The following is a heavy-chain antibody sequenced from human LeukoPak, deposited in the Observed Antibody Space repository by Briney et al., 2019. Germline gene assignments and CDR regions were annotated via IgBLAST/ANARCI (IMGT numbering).Heavy chain of an antibody. Sequence: ASVKVSCKTSGYTFTGYYMHWVRQAPGQGLEWMGWINPNSGGTNYAQKFQGRVTMTRDTSISTAYMELSRLRSDDTAVYYCAKGGYSNYYYYMDVWGKGTTVTVSS. CDR2: INPNSGGT. D-gene: IGHD4-11*01. CDR1: GYTFTGYY. CDR3: AKGGYSNYYYYMDV. J-gene: IGHJ6*03. V-gene: IGHV1-2*02.